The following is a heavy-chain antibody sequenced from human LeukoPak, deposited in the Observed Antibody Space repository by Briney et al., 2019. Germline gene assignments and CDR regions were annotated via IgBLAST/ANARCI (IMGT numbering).Heavy chain of an antibody. J-gene: IGHJ3*02. CDR3: VRGVSISSSWYNDI. CDR1: GFTFSSYV. Sequence: PGGSLRLSCAASGFTFSSYVMGWVRQALGKGLEWVSYISRGGSTTYYADSVKGRFTISRDNAKNSLHLQMNSLRAEDTAVYYCVRGVSISSSWYNDIWGQGTMVTVSS. V-gene: IGHV3-48*04. D-gene: IGHD6-13*01. CDR2: ISRGGSTT.